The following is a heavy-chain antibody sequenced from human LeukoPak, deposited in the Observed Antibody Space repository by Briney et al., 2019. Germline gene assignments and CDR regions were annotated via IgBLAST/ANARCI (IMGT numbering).Heavy chain of an antibody. CDR1: GGSISSGGYY. CDR3: ARRRAAARNWFDP. V-gene: IGHV4-31*03. J-gene: IGHJ5*02. Sequence: PSETLSLTCTVSGGSISSGGYYWSWIRQHPGKGLEWIGYIYYSGSTYYNPSLKSRVTISVDTSKNQFSLKLSSVTAADTAVYYCARRRAAARNWFDPWGQGTLVTVSS. CDR2: IYYSGST. D-gene: IGHD6-13*01.